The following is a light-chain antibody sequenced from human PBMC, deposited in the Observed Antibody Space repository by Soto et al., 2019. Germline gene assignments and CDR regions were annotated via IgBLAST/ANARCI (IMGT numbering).Light chain of an antibody. CDR3: QQYNVYSLT. V-gene: IGKV1-5*03. CDR2: KAS. J-gene: IGKJ1*01. CDR1: QSISSW. Sequence: DIPMTQSPSTLSASVGDRVTITCRASQSISSWLAWYQHKPGKAPKLLIYKASSLDTGVPPRFSGSGSGTEFTLTISSLQPDDFATYYCQQYNVYSLTFGQGTKVEIK.